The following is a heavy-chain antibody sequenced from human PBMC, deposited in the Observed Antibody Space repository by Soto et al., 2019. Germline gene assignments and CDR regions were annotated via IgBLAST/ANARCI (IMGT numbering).Heavy chain of an antibody. CDR3: ARDRYSYDSRAYQGVDWYFDL. CDR2: IKQDGSAK. Sequence: PGGSLRLSCVASGLTLSSYWMSWVRQAPGKGLEWVANIKQDGSAKYYVDSVKGRLTISRDNSKNTLYLQMNSLRAEDTAVYYCARDRYSYDSRAYQGVDWYFDLWGRGTLVTVSS. D-gene: IGHD3-22*01. CDR1: GLTLSSYW. J-gene: IGHJ2*01. V-gene: IGHV3-7*01.